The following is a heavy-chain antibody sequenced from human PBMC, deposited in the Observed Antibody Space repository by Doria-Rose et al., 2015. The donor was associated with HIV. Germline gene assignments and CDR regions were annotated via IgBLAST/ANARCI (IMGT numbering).Heavy chain of an antibody. J-gene: IGHJ4*02. CDR2: MFSDDER. CDR3: ARIKSSRWYHKYYFDF. Sequence: SGPFLAKPTETLTLTCTVSGVSLSSPGMGVSWSRQPPWKALEWLANMFSDDERSYKTSLKSRLSSSSGTSKSQVVLTMTDMDPVDTATYYCARIKSSRWYHKYYFDFWGQGTLVIVSA. D-gene: IGHD6-13*01. V-gene: IGHV2-26*01. CDR1: GVSLSSPGMG.